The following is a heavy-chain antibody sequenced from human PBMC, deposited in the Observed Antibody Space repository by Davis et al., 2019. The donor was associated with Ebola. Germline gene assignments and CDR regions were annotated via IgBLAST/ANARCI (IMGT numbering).Heavy chain of an antibody. CDR3: ARDRTPYIGGSGYRSLTYYFDY. V-gene: IGHV1-8*03. Sequence: ASVKVSCKASGYTFTSYDINWVRQATGQGLEWMGWMNPNSGNTGYAQKFQGRVTITRNTSIGTAYMELSRLRSDDTAVYYCARDRTPYIGGSGYRSLTYYFDYWGQGTLVTVSS. J-gene: IGHJ4*02. D-gene: IGHD5-12*01. CDR2: MNPNSGNT. CDR1: GYTFTSYD.